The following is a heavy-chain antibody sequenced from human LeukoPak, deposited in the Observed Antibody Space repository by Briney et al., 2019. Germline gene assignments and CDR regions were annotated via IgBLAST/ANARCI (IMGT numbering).Heavy chain of an antibody. CDR1: GYTFTGYY. D-gene: IGHD2-2*02. V-gene: IGHV1-2*02. CDR2: INPNSGGT. J-gene: IGHJ4*02. Sequence: ASVKVSCKASGYTFTGYYMHWVRQAPGQGLEWMGWINPNSGGTNYAQKFQGRVTMTRDTSISTAYMELSRLRSDDTAVYYCARGYCSSTSCYTVDYWGQGTLVTVSP. CDR3: ARGYCSSTSCYTVDY.